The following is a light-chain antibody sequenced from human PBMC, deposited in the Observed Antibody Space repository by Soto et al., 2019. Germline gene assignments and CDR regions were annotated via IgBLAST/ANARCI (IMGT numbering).Light chain of an antibody. CDR3: QQGFNTPNT. J-gene: IGKJ3*01. Sequence: DIQMTQSPSSLSASVGDRVTITCRASQSINTCLNWYQQKPGKAPKLLIYAASSLQSGVPSRFSGSGSGTHFTLTISSLQPEDFATYYCQQGFNTPNTFGPGTKVDIK. CDR1: QSINTC. CDR2: AAS. V-gene: IGKV1-39*01.